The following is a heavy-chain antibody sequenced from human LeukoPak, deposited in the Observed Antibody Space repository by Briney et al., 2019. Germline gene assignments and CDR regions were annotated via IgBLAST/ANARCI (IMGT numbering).Heavy chain of an antibody. D-gene: IGHD1-1*01. CDR1: GGSISSSNW. CDR2: IYHSGST. Sequence: SETLSLTCAVSGGSISSSNWWSWVRQPPGKGLEWIGEIYHSGSTNYNPSLKSRVTISVDKSKNQFSLKLTSVTAADTAVYYCARVSWFPGTSYYYMDVWGKGTTVTVSS. J-gene: IGHJ6*03. CDR3: ARVSWFPGTSYYYMDV. V-gene: IGHV4-4*02.